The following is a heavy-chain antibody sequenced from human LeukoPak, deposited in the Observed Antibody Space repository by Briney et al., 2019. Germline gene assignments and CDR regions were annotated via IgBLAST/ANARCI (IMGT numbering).Heavy chain of an antibody. CDR1: GGSISSSSYY. D-gene: IGHD5-18*01. Sequence: PSETLSLTCTVSGGSISSSSYYWGWIRQPPGKGLEWIGRIYTSGSTNYNPSLKSRVTMSVDTSKNQFSLKLSAVTAADAAVYYCARSGYSYGQGVDVWGKGTTVTVSS. CDR3: ARSGYSYGQGVDV. CDR2: IYTSGST. V-gene: IGHV4-61*05. J-gene: IGHJ6*04.